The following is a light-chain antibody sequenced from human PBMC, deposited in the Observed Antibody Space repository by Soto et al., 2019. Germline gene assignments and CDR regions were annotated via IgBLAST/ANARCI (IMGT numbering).Light chain of an antibody. CDR2: KSD. Sequence: QSVLTQPPSASGTPDLRVSITCSGRDSNIGSNSVHWYQQVPGMAPKLLVYKSDQRPSGVPDRFSGSKSVTSASLAISGLRAEDEAEYYCATWDDGLSGVLFGGGTKVTVL. CDR1: DSNIGSNS. V-gene: IGLV1-47*01. J-gene: IGLJ2*01. CDR3: ATWDDGLSGVL.